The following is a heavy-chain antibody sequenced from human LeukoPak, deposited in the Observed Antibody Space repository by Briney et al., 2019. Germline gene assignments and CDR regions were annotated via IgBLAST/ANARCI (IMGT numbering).Heavy chain of an antibody. V-gene: IGHV3-21*01. CDR3: ARGKRGYSYGYSTSHDAFDI. J-gene: IGHJ3*02. D-gene: IGHD5-18*01. Sequence: GGSLRLSCAGSGFTFNTYNMNWVRQAPGKGLEWVSSISSHSSYIYYADSVKGRFTISRDNAKNSLYLQMNSLRAEDTAVYYCARGKRGYSYGYSTSHDAFDIWGQGTMVTVSS. CDR2: ISSHSSYI. CDR1: GFTFNTYN.